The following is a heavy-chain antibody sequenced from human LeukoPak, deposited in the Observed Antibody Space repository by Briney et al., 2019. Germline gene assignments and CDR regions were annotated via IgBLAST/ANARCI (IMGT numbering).Heavy chain of an antibody. Sequence: GGSLRLACAASGFAFNTYGMSWVRQAPGKGLEWVSAISGSGGNTYYADSVKGRFTISRDNSKNTLYLQMNSLRAEDTALYYCAKDRTWGLDYWGQGTLVTVSS. CDR1: GFAFNTYG. J-gene: IGHJ4*02. V-gene: IGHV3-23*01. CDR2: ISGSGGNT. D-gene: IGHD7-27*01. CDR3: AKDRTWGLDY.